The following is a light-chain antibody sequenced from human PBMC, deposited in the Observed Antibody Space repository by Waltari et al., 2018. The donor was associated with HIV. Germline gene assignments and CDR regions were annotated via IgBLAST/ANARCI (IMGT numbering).Light chain of an antibody. Sequence: EIVMTQSPATPSVSPGERATLSCRASQSVSSNLAWYQQKPGQAPRLLIHGASTRATGIPARFSGSGSGTEFTLTISSLQSEDFAVYYCQQYNNWPPFTFGPGTKVDIK. V-gene: IGKV3-15*01. CDR2: GAS. CDR1: QSVSSN. J-gene: IGKJ3*01. CDR3: QQYNNWPPFT.